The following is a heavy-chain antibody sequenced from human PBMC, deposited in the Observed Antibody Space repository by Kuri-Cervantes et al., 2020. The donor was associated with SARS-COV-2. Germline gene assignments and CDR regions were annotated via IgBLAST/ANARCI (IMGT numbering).Heavy chain of an antibody. J-gene: IGHJ6*03. CDR3: ARTLASITGTYMDV. D-gene: IGHD1-7*01. Sequence: SETLSLTCTVSGGSISSGDYYWSWIRQPPGKGLEWIGYIYYSGSTYYNPSLKSRVTISVDTSKNQFSLKLSSATAADTAVYYCARTLASITGTYMDVWGKGTTVTVSS. CDR2: IYYSGST. V-gene: IGHV4-30-4*08. CDR1: GGSISSGDYY.